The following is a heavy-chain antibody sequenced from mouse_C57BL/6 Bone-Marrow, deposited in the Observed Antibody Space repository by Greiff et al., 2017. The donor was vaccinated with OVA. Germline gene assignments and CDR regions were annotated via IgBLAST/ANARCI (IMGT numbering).Heavy chain of an antibody. V-gene: IGHV5-9-1*02. CDR1: GFTFSSYA. D-gene: IGHD1-1*02. CDR2: ISSGGDYI. J-gene: IGHJ3*01. CDR3: TRDSYVFFAY. Sequence: EVHLVESGEGLVKPGGSLKLSCAASGFTFSSYALSCFLPPPFPLLALVASISSGGDYIYYADTVKGRFTISRDNAWNTLYLQMSSLNSDATAMYYCTRDSYVFFAYWGHGTLVTVSA.